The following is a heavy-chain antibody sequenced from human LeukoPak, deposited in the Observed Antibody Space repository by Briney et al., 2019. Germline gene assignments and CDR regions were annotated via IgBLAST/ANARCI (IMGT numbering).Heavy chain of an antibody. CDR3: ARVQSVATSRGDWFDP. Sequence: GASVKVSCKASGYTFTSYGISWVRQAPGQGLEWMGWISAYNGNTNYAQKLQGRVTMTTDTSTSTAYMELRSLRSDDTAVYYCARVQSVATSRGDWFDPWGQGTLVTVSS. V-gene: IGHV1-18*01. J-gene: IGHJ5*02. D-gene: IGHD5-12*01. CDR2: ISAYNGNT. CDR1: GYTFTSYG.